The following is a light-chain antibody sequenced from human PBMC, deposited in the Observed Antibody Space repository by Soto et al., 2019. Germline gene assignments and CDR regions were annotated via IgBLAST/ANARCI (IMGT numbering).Light chain of an antibody. J-gene: IGKJ1*01. CDR1: QGISSY. V-gene: IGKV1-9*01. Sequence: DIQLTQSPSFLSASVGDRVTITCRASQGISSYLAWYQQKPGKAPKLLIYAASKLQSGVPSRFSGSGSGTEFTLTISSLQPEDFATYYCQQLSTYPRTFGQGTKVEIK. CDR2: AAS. CDR3: QQLSTYPRT.